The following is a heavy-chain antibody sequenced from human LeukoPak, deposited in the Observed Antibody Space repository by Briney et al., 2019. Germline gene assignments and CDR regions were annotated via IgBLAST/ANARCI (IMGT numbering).Heavy chain of an antibody. CDR2: IRYDGSNE. D-gene: IGHD1-20*01. CDR3: ARDNNWNVAYDAFDI. J-gene: IGHJ3*02. Sequence: GGSLRLSCAASGFPFSTYTMNWVRQAPGKGLEWVSFIRYDGSNEYYADSVRGRFTISRDNSKNTLYLQMNSLRAEDTAVYYCARDNNWNVAYDAFDIWGQGTMVTVSS. CDR1: GFPFSTYT. V-gene: IGHV3-30*02.